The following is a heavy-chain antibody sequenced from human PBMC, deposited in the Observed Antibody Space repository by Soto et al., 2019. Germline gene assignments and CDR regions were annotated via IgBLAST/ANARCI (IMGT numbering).Heavy chain of an antibody. CDR2: IYYSGIT. V-gene: IGHV4-39*01. CDR1: GGSISSSSYY. J-gene: IGHJ4*02. D-gene: IGHD6-25*01. Sequence: SETLSPTCTVSGGSISSSSYYWGWIRQPPGKGLEWIGNIYYSGITYYNPSLKSRVTMSVDTSKNQFSLKLSSVTAADAAVYYCARQDSRGYDNEVRFAYWGQGTLVTVSS. CDR3: ARQDSRGYDNEVRFAY.